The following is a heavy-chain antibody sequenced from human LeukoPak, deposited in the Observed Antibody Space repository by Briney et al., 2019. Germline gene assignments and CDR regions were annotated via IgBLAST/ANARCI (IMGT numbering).Heavy chain of an antibody. CDR3: ARVRRESSGWYDQAHVYYYYGMDV. CDR2: IYYSGST. D-gene: IGHD6-19*01. V-gene: IGHV4-59*12. CDR1: GGSISSYY. J-gene: IGHJ6*02. Sequence: SSETLSLTCTVSGGSISSYYWSWIRQPPGKGLEWIGYIYYSGSTNYNPSLKSRVTISVDTSKNQFSLKLSSVTAADTAVYYCARVRRESSGWYDQAHVYYYYGMDVWGQGTTVTVSS.